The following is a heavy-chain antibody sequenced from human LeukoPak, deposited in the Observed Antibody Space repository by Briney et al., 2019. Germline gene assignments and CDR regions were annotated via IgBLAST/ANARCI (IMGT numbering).Heavy chain of an antibody. CDR3: ARPRATKLVDDGFDI. J-gene: IGHJ3*02. CDR2: INPDSGGT. V-gene: IGHV1-2*06. Sequence: GASVKVSCKASGYTFPDYYIHWVRQAPGQGLEWMGRINPDSGGTNFAQKFQARVTVTRDTSISTAYMELSTLRSDDTAVYYCARPRATKLVDDGFDIWGQGTIVTVSS. CDR1: GYTFPDYY. D-gene: IGHD1-26*01.